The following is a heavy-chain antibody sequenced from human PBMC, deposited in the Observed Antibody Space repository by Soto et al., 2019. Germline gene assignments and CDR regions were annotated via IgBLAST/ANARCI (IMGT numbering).Heavy chain of an antibody. J-gene: IGHJ6*02. CDR1: GGTFSSYA. CDR2: IIPISGTA. D-gene: IGHD2-2*01. Sequence: QVQLVQSGAEVKKPGASVKVSCKASGGTFSSYAISWVRQAPGQGLEWMGGIIPISGTANYAQKFQGRVTITADDSTSTAYMELSSLSSEDTAVYYCARAQGSSTSLEIYYYYSYGMDVWGQGTTVTVSS. V-gene: IGHV1-69*01. CDR3: ARAQGSSTSLEIYYYYSYGMDV.